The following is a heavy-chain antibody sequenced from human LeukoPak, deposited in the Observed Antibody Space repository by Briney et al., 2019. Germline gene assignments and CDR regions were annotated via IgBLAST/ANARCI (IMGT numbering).Heavy chain of an antibody. CDR1: GGSISSYY. CDR3: ARLPSRDGYDY. V-gene: IGHV4-59*07. Sequence: SSDTLSLTCTVSGGSISSYYWSWIRQPPGKGLEWIGYIYYSGSTNYNPSLKSRVTISVDTSKNQFSLKLSSVTAADTAVYYCARLPSRDGYDYWGQGTLVTVSS. CDR2: IYYSGST. J-gene: IGHJ4*02. D-gene: IGHD5-24*01.